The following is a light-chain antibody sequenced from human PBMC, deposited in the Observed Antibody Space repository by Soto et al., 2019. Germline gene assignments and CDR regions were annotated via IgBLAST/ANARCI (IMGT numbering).Light chain of an antibody. V-gene: IGKV1-39*01. J-gene: IGKJ3*01. CDR1: QTIGTY. Sequence: DIQMTQSPSSLSASVGDRITITCRASQTIGTYLSWYNQRPGKAPKLLIYAASTLQRGAPSRFSGSGSGTDFTITISSLQPEDFATYYCQQGYSFPRTFCPGTKVDI. CDR3: QQGYSFPRT. CDR2: AAS.